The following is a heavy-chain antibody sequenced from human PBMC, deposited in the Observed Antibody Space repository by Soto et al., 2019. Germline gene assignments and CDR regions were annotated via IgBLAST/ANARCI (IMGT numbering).Heavy chain of an antibody. Sequence: SGPTLVNPTHTLTLTCTFSGFSLTTPGAGVGWIRQPPGKALEWLALIYWNDDKRYSPSLKSRLTITKDTSKNQVVLIMTNMDPVDTATYYCAHRGYGDYPRDNWFDPWGQGVPVTVPQ. CDR3: AHRGYGDYPRDNWFDP. J-gene: IGHJ5*02. CDR2: IYWNDDK. V-gene: IGHV2-5*01. D-gene: IGHD4-17*01. CDR1: GFSLTTPGAG.